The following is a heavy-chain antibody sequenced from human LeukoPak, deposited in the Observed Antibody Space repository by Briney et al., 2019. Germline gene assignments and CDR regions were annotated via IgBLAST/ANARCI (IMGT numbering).Heavy chain of an antibody. V-gene: IGHV3-15*01. D-gene: IGHD6-13*01. J-gene: IGHJ4*02. CDR3: TTVSQRSAAVYY. CDR2: IKSKTDGGTT. CDR1: GFTFSNTW. Sequence: GGSLRLSCAASGFTFSNTWMSWVRQAPGKGLEWVGRIKSKTDGGTTDYAAPVKGRFTISRDDSKNTLYLQMNSLKTEDTAVYYCTTVSQRSAAVYYWGQGTLVTVSS.